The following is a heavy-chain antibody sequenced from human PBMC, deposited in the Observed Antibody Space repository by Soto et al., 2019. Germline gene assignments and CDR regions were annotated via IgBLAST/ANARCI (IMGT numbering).Heavy chain of an antibody. CDR1: GYSFTNYW. CDR2: IDRSSDSYT. CDR3: ARLANSDGDDY. J-gene: IGHJ4*02. D-gene: IGHD5-18*01. V-gene: IGHV5-10-1*01. Sequence: PGESLKNSCRGSGYSFTNYWISWVRQMPGRGLEWMGRIDRSSDSYTRYSPSFQGHVSISVDKSMNTAYLHLSSLTASDTAIYYCARLANSDGDDYWGQGTLVTVSS.